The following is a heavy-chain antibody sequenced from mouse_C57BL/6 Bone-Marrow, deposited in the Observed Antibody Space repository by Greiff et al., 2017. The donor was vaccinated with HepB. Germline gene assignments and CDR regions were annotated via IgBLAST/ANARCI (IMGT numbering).Heavy chain of an antibody. D-gene: IGHD1-1*01. CDR2: ISDGGSYT. CDR3: ARERAITTVWYFDV. V-gene: IGHV5-4*01. CDR1: GFTFSSYA. J-gene: IGHJ1*03. Sequence: EVQLQQSGGGLVKPGGSLKLSCAASGFTFSSYAMSWVRQTPEKRLEWVATISDGGSYTYYPDNVKGRFTISRDNAKNNLYLQMSHLKSEDTAMYYCARERAITTVWYFDVWGTGTTVTVSS.